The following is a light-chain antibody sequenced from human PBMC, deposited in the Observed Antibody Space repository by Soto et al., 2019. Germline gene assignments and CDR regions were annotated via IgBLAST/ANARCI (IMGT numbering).Light chain of an antibody. V-gene: IGLV2-23*01. CDR1: SRDVGSYNL. CDR3: CSCAGFVL. Sequence: QSALTQPASVSGSPGQSITISCTGTSRDVGSYNLVSWYQQHPGKAPQLMIYEGSKRPSGVSNRLSGSKAGNTASLTISGLKAEDEADYYCCSCAGFVLFGGGTKVTVL. CDR2: EGS. J-gene: IGLJ2*01.